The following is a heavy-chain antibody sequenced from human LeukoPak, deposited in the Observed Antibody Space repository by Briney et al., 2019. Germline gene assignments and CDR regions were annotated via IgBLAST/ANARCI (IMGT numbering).Heavy chain of an antibody. CDR1: GFTFSSYG. CDR2: IRYDGSHK. V-gene: IGHV3-30*02. Sequence: GGSLRLSCAASGFTFSSYGMHWVRQAPGKGLEWVAFIRYDGSHKYYADSVKGRFTISRDNSKNTLYLQMNSLRAEDTAVYYCANDAEMSRDYYDSSGYYPNWGKGTLVTVSS. CDR3: ANDAEMSRDYYDSSGYYPN. J-gene: IGHJ4*02. D-gene: IGHD3-22*01.